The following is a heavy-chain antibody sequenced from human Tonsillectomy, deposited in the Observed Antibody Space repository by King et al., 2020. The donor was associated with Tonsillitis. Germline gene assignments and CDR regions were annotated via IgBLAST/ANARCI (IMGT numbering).Heavy chain of an antibody. Sequence: VQLVESGGGLVQPGGSLGLSCAGSGFTFTTYSMNWVRQAPGKGLEWVSYISSIGSAMYYGDSVRGRFTISRDNAKSSVYLQMNSLRVGDTAVYYCARDRSGSSTGYGMDVWGHGTTVTVSS. V-gene: IGHV3-48*01. CDR1: GFTFTTYS. D-gene: IGHD2-2*01. CDR2: ISSIGSAM. J-gene: IGHJ6*02. CDR3: ARDRSGSSTGYGMDV.